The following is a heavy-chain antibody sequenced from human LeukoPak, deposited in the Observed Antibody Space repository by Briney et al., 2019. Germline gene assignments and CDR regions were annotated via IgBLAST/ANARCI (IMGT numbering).Heavy chain of an antibody. CDR2: FSGSGGST. CDR3: AKGSGRYFDWSHLDY. J-gene: IGHJ4*02. CDR1: GFTFSSYA. Sequence: QPGGSLRLSCAASGFTFSSYAMSWVRQAPGKGLEWVSAFSGSGGSTYYADSVKGRFTISRDNSKNTLYLQMNSLRAEDTAVYYCAKGSGRYFDWSHLDYWGQGTLVTVSS. D-gene: IGHD3-9*01. V-gene: IGHV3-23*01.